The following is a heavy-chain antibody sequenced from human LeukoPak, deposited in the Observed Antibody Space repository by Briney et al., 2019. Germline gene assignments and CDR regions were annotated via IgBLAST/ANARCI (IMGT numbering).Heavy chain of an antibody. CDR3: ARELAGHYYGSGSSFDY. J-gene: IGHJ4*02. CDR1: GFTFSTYW. Sequence: GGSLRLSCTASGFTFSTYWMSWVRQALGKGLEWVANTREDGSEKYYVDSVKGRFTISRDNAKNSLYLQMNSLRAEDTAVYYCARELAGHYYGSGSSFDYWGQGTLVTVSS. CDR2: TREDGSEK. D-gene: IGHD3-10*01. V-gene: IGHV3-7*01.